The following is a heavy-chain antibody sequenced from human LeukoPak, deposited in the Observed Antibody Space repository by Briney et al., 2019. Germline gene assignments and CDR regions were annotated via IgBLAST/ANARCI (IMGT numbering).Heavy chain of an antibody. D-gene: IGHD3-3*01. CDR1: GGSFSGYY. J-gene: IGHJ5*02. CDR2: INHSGST. V-gene: IGHV4-34*01. CDR3: ARGRGA. Sequence: PSETLSLTCAVYGGSFSGYYWSWIRQPPGKGLEWIGEINHSGSTNYNPSLKSGVTISVDTSKNQFSLKLSSVTAADTAVYYCARGRGAWGQGTLVTVSS.